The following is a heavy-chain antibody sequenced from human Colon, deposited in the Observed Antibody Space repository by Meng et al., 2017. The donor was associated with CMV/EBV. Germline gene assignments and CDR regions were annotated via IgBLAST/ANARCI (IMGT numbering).Heavy chain of an antibody. Sequence: GESLKISCAASGFTFSSYAMSWVRQAPGKGLEWVSAISGSGGSTYYADSVKGRFTISRDNSKNTLYLQMNSLRAEDTAVYYCARGYLTGYALYYYGMDVWGQGTTVTVSS. CDR3: ARGYLTGYALYYYGMDV. J-gene: IGHJ6*02. D-gene: IGHD3-9*01. V-gene: IGHV3-23*01. CDR2: ISGSGGST. CDR1: GFTFSSYA.